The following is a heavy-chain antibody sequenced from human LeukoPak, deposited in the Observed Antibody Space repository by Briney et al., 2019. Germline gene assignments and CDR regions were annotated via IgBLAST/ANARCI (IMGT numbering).Heavy chain of an antibody. V-gene: IGHV3-30-3*01. CDR3: ARYGSGSSHDY. CDR1: GFTFSSYD. J-gene: IGHJ4*02. Sequence: WGSLTLSCAASGFTFSSYDWHWVRQAPGKGLEWVAVISYDGSNKYYAHSVKGRFTISRDNYKNTLYLQMNSLRAEDTAVYYCARYGSGSSHDYWGQGTLVTVSS. CDR2: ISYDGSNK. D-gene: IGHD3-10*01.